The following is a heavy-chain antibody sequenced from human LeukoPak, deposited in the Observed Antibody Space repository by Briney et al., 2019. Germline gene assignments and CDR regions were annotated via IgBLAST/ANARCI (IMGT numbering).Heavy chain of an antibody. J-gene: IGHJ3*02. Sequence: PSETLSLTCAVSGGSISSGGYPWSWIRQPPGKGLEWIGYIYHSGSTYYNPSLKSRVTISVDRSKNQFSLKLSSVTAADTAVYYCARATMANRPDAFDIWGQGTMVTVSS. CDR1: GGSISSGGYP. CDR3: ARATMANRPDAFDI. D-gene: IGHD3-10*01. CDR2: IYHSGST. V-gene: IGHV4-30-2*01.